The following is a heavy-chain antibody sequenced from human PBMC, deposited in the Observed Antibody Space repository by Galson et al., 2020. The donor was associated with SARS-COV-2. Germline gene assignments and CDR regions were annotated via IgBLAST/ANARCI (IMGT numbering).Heavy chain of an antibody. CDR3: ARRGYYDSSGYYYAGAFDI. CDR1: GYSFTSYW. J-gene: IGHJ3*02. D-gene: IGHD3-22*01. V-gene: IGHV5-51*01. CDR2: IYPGDSDT. Sequence: KIGESLKISCKGSGYSFTSYWIGWVRQMPGKGLEWMGLIYPGDSDTRYSPSFQGQVTISADKSISTAYLQWSSLKASDTAMYYCARRGYYDSSGYYYAGAFDIWGQGTMVTVSS.